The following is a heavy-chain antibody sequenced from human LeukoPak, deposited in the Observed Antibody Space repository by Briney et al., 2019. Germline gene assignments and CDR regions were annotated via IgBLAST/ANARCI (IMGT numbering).Heavy chain of an antibody. CDR2: ISNSGTSI. V-gene: IGHV3-11*04. J-gene: IGHJ5*02. D-gene: IGHD6-6*01. CDR3: ARDPSSSGRSGNWFDP. CDR1: GFTFSDSY. Sequence: GGSLRLSCAASGFTFSDSYMTWIRQAPGKGLEWVSYISNSGTSIYYADSVKGRFTTSRDNAKSSLYLQMNSLRAEDTAVYYCARDPSSSGRSGNWFDPWGQGTLVTVSS.